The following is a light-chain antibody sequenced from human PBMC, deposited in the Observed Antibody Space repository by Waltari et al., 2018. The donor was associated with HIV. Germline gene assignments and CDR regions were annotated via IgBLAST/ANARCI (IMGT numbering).Light chain of an antibody. V-gene: IGKV4-1*01. Sequence: DIVMTQSPDSLTVSLGERASIDCKSSQSVLYSSNNKNYLAWYQQKPGQQPRLLIYWASTRESGVPDRFSGSGSGTDFTLTINTLHAEDVATYYCQQYYTTPRTFGQGTKLDLK. J-gene: IGKJ1*01. CDR2: WAS. CDR3: QQYYTTPRT. CDR1: QSVLYSSNNKNY.